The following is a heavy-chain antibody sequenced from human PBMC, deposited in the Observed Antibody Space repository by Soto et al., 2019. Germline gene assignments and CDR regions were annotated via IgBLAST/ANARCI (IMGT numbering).Heavy chain of an antibody. D-gene: IGHD6-19*01. Sequence: WGSLRLSCAASGFTFSSYGMHFCRHAPGKWLEWVAVISYDGSNKYYADSVKGRFTISRDNSKNTLYLQMNSLRAEDTAVYYCAKDPFPYSSGWSDYWGQGTLVTVSS. V-gene: IGHV3-30*18. CDR3: AKDPFPYSSGWSDY. CDR2: ISYDGSNK. J-gene: IGHJ4*02. CDR1: GFTFSSYG.